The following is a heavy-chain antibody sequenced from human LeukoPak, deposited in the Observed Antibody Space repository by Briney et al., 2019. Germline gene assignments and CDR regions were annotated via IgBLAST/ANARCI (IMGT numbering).Heavy chain of an antibody. J-gene: IGHJ4*02. D-gene: IGHD6-13*01. CDR3: ARDAVYSSSWQYY. CDR1: GFTFSSCG. Sequence: GGSLRLSCAASGFTFSSCGMHWVRQAPGKGLEWVAVISYDGSNKYYAGSVKGRFTISRDNSKSTLYLQKNSLRAEDTAVYYCARDAVYSSSWQYYWGQGTLVTVSS. CDR2: ISYDGSNK. V-gene: IGHV3-33*05.